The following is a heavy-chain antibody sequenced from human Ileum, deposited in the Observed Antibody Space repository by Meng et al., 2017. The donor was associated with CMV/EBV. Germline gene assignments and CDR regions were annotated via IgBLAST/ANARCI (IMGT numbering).Heavy chain of an antibody. CDR1: GYNFTSYA. CDR2: INAGNGNT. V-gene: IGHV1-3*01. D-gene: IGHD5-18*01. CDR3: ARVPEGGYSYDFDY. J-gene: IGHJ4*02. Sequence: KASGYNFTSYAMHWVRQAPGQRLEWMGWINAGNGNTKYSQKFQGRVTITRDTSASTAYMELSSLRSEDTAVYYCARVPEGGYSYDFDYWGQGTLVTVSS.